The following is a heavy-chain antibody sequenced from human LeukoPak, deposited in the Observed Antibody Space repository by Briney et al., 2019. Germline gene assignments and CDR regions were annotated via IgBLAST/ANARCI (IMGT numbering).Heavy chain of an antibody. V-gene: IGHV4-59*01. D-gene: IGHD3-10*01. J-gene: IGHJ4*02. CDR1: GGSISSYY. CDR2: IYHSGST. CDR3: ARETPTHAYGSGSYPFDY. Sequence: SETLSLTCTVSGGSISSYYWSWIRQPPGKGLEWIGYIYHSGSTNYNPSLKSRVTISVDTSKNQFSLKLSSVTAADTAVYYCARETPTHAYGSGSYPFDYWGQGTLVTVSS.